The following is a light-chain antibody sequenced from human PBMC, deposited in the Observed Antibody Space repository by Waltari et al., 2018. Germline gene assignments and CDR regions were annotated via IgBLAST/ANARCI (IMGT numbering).Light chain of an antibody. Sequence: QSALTQPASVSGSPGQSITIDCAGTSSYIGGYNSVAWYQQHPGRVPKLLIYDVDNRPSGISARFSGSKSGNTASLTISGLQAEDEADYFCSSYTDSRTGVFGGGTKLTVL. CDR1: SSYIGGYNS. J-gene: IGLJ3*02. CDR3: SSYTDSRTGV. CDR2: DVD. V-gene: IGLV2-14*03.